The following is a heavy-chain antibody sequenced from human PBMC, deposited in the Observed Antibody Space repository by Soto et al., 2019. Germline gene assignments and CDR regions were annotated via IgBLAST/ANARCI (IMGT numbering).Heavy chain of an antibody. CDR1: GFSLSSSGVG. CDR2: IYWDDDK. V-gene: IGHV2-5*02. J-gene: IGHJ4*02. CDR3: ARGGLTTYYSPFFDY. D-gene: IGHD3-10*01. Sequence: KESGPTLVRPTQTLTLTCTFSGFSLSSSGVGVGWIRQPPGKALEWLALIYWDDDKRYSPSLKSRLTITKDTSKNQVVLTLTKLDTVDTATYYCARGGLTTYYSPFFDYWGQGTLVTVSS.